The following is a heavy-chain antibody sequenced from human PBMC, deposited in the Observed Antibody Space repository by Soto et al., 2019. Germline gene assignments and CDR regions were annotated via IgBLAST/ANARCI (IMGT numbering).Heavy chain of an antibody. CDR1: GFTFSSYA. D-gene: IGHD6-19*01. CDR3: AKDPLFWSGWYVLH. J-gene: IGHJ4*02. Sequence: GGSLRLSCAASGFTFSSYAMSWVRQAPGKGLEWVSAISGSGGSTYYADSVKGRFTISRDNSKNTLYLQMNSLRAEGTAVYYCAKDPLFWSGWYVLHWGQGTLVTVSS. CDR2: ISGSGGST. V-gene: IGHV3-23*01.